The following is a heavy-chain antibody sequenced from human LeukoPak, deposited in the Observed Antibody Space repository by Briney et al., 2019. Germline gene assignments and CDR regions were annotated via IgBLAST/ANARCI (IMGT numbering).Heavy chain of an antibody. CDR1: GYTFTSYD. D-gene: IGHD1-1*01. V-gene: IGHV1-18*01. CDR3: ARRTTTWFDP. Sequence: ASVKVSCKASGYTFTSYDINWVRQATGQGLEWMGWISAYNGNTNYAQKLQGRVTMTTDTSTSTAYMELRSLRSDDTAVYYCARRTTTWFDPWGREPWSPSPQ. CDR2: ISAYNGNT. J-gene: IGHJ5*02.